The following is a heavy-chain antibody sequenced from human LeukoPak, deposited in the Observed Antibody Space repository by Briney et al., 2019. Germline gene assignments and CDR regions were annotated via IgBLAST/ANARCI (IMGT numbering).Heavy chain of an antibody. CDR3: ARVQRGIAVALDY. CDR1: GFTFSDYY. D-gene: IGHD6-19*01. Sequence: SGGSLRLSCAASGFTFSDYYMSWIRQAPGKGLEWVSYISSSGSTIYYADSVKGRFTISRDNAKNLLYLQMNSLRAEDTAVYYCARVQRGIAVALDYWGQGTLATVSS. V-gene: IGHV3-11*04. J-gene: IGHJ4*02. CDR2: ISSSGSTI.